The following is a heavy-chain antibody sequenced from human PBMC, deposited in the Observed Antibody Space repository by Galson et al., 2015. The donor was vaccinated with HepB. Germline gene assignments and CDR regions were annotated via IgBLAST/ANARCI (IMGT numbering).Heavy chain of an antibody. CDR1: GYTFTSYG. V-gene: IGHV1-18*01. Sequence: QSGAEVKKPGASVKVSCKASGYTFTSYGISWVRQAPGQGLEWMGWISAYNGNTNYAQKLQGRVTMTTDTSTSTAYMELRSLRSDDTAVYYCAREGRYSSSWYPPGDWFDPWGRGTLVTVSS. CDR3: AREGRYSSSWYPPGDWFDP. CDR2: ISAYNGNT. J-gene: IGHJ5*02. D-gene: IGHD6-13*01.